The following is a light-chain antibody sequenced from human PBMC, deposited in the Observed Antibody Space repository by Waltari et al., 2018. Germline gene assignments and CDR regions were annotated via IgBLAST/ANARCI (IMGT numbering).Light chain of an antibody. V-gene: IGLV1-44*01. CDR1: TSNIGSST. CDR3: AAWDDSLNAWV. CDR2: IHN. Sequence: QSVLTQPPSASGAPGQSVTISCSGSTSNIGSSTVNWYQQPPGTAPKLLISIHNERPSGVPDRFSGSTSGTSASLAISGLQSEDEADYYCAAWDDSLNAWVFGGGTKLTVL. J-gene: IGLJ3*02.